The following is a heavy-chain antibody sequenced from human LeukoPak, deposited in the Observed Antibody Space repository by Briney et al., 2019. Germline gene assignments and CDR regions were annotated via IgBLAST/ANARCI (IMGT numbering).Heavy chain of an antibody. V-gene: IGHV4-59*13. D-gene: IGHD4-23*01. Sequence: SETLSLTCTVSGGSISRYYWSWIRQPQGKGLEWIGFIHNSGYSTYNPSLRSRVTISADTSRNQFSLRLRPVTIVDTAVYFCARGFNDNGGMTFDYWGQGAPVTVSS. J-gene: IGHJ4*02. CDR1: GGSISRYY. CDR3: ARGFNDNGGMTFDY. CDR2: IHNSGYS.